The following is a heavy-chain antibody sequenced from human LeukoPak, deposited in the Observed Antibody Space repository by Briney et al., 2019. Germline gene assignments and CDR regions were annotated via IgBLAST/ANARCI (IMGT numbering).Heavy chain of an antibody. Sequence: PGGSLRLSCAASGFTFNHYGMTWVRQPPGKGLEWVSSISGSGGNTYYADSVKGRFTISRDNSENTLYLQMNSLRAEDTAIYYCAKGVERARVSGGFDYWGQGNLVTVSS. CDR2: ISGSGGNT. V-gene: IGHV3-23*01. CDR1: GFTFNHYG. D-gene: IGHD5-18*01. J-gene: IGHJ4*02. CDR3: AKGVERARVSGGFDY.